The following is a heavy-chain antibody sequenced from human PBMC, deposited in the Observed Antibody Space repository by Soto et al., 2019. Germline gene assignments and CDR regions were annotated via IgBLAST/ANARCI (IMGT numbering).Heavy chain of an antibody. V-gene: IGHV4-30-4*01. Sequence: KRSETLSLTCTVSGGSIVSGDYCCVWIRQPPGKGLEWIGYIYYSGSTYYNPSLKSRVTISVDTSKNQFSLKLSSVTAADTAVYYCARQSGYSYGYLGYWGQGTLVTVSS. CDR1: GGSIVSGDYC. J-gene: IGHJ4*02. CDR3: ARQSGYSYGYLGY. CDR2: IYYSGST. D-gene: IGHD5-18*01.